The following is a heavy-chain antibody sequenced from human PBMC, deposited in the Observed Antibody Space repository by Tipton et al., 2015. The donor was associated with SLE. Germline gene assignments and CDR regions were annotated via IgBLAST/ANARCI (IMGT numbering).Heavy chain of an antibody. CDR2: ISRNGDTR. V-gene: IGHV3-48*04. CDR1: GFNVSSDF. Sequence: QLVQSGGGLVPPGGSLRLSCAASGFNVSSDFMTWVRQAPGKGLEWVSYISRNGDTRYYADSVKGRFTISRDNAQNSLYLQMNSLRAEDTGVYYCVPWESLESFDVWGQGTKVTVS. CDR3: VPWESLESFDV. J-gene: IGHJ3*01. D-gene: IGHD1-26*01.